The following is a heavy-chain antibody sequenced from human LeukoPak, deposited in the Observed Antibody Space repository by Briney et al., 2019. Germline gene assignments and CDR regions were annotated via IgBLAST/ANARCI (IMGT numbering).Heavy chain of an antibody. CDR1: GFTSSSYA. CDR2: ISGSGGST. V-gene: IGHV3-23*01. CDR3: ARDRDSGTYRGAFDY. D-gene: IGHD1-26*01. Sequence: GGSLRLSCAASGFTSSSYAMSWVRQAPGKGLEWVSAISGSGGSTYYADSVKGRFTISRDNAKNSLYLQMNSLRAEDTAVYYCARDRDSGTYRGAFDYWGQGTLVTVSS. J-gene: IGHJ4*02.